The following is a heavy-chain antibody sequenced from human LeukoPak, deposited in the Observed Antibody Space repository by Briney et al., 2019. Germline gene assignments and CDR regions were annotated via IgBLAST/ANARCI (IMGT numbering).Heavy chain of an antibody. CDR1: GFTVSSNY. D-gene: IGHD3-10*01. CDR3: ARDPHFGY. CDR2: IYSGGST. J-gene: IGHJ4*02. V-gene: IGHV3-53*01. Sequence: GGSLRLYCAASGFTVSSNYMSWVRQAPGKGLEWVSVIYSGGSTYYADSVKGRFTISRDNSKNTLFLEMNSLRAEDTAVYYCARDPHFGYWGQGTLVTVSS.